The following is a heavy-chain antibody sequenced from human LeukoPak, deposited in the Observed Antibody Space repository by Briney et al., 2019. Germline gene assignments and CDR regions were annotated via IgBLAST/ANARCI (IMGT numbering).Heavy chain of an antibody. CDR2: INPDDKST. Sequence: GGSLRLSCAASGFTFSKYWLHWVRQPPGRGLVWLARINPDDKSTSYADSVKGRFTISRDNSKNTLYLQMNSLRAEDTAVYYCAKEMSGYADYWGQGTLVTVSS. V-gene: IGHV3-74*01. CDR3: AKEMSGYADY. D-gene: IGHD5-18*01. CDR1: GFTFSKYW. J-gene: IGHJ4*02.